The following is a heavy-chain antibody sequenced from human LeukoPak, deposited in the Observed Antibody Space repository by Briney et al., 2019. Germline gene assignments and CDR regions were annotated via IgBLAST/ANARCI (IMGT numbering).Heavy chain of an antibody. CDR2: INHSGST. V-gene: IGHV4-34*01. CDR1: GGSFSGYY. J-gene: IGHJ5*02. CDR3: ARLSTSGWFDP. D-gene: IGHD2/OR15-2a*01. Sequence: SSETLSLTCAVYGGSFSGYYWSWIRQPPGKGLEWIGEINHSGSTNYNPSLKSRVTISVDTSKNQFSPKLSSVTAADTAVYYCARLSTSGWFDPWGQGTLVTVSS.